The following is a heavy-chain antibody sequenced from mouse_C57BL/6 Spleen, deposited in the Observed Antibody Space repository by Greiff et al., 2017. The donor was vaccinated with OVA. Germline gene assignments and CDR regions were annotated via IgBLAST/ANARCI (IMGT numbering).Heavy chain of an antibody. CDR3: TRDSSDHAMDY. Sequence: EVKLVESGEGLVKPGGSLKLSCAASGFTFSSYAMSWVRQTPEKRLEWVAYISSGGDYIYYADTVKGRFPISRDNDRNTLYLQMSSLKSEDKAMYYCTRDSSDHAMDYWGKGTSVTVSS. J-gene: IGHJ4*01. CDR2: ISSGGDYI. CDR1: GFTFSSYA. V-gene: IGHV5-9-1*02. D-gene: IGHD3-2*02.